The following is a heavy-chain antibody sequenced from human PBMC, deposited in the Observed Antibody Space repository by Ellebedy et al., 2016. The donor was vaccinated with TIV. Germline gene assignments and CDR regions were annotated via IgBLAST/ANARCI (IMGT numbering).Heavy chain of an antibody. V-gene: IGHV3-11*01. D-gene: IGHD3-9*01. J-gene: IGHJ6*02. CDR1: GFTVSDYF. CDR2: ITSSGSTI. CDR3: GRAREPGYFAYYYYGMDV. Sequence: GESLKISCAGSGFTVSDYFMSWVRQAPGKGLEWVSYITSSGSTIYYADSVKGRFTVSRDNAKTSLYLQMNSLRGDDTAVYYCGRAREPGYFAYYYYGMDVWGQGTTVTVSS.